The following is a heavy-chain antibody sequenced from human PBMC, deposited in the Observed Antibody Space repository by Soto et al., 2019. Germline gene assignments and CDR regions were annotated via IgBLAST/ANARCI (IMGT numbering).Heavy chain of an antibody. V-gene: IGHV4-39*01. CDR2: IHYTGST. Sequence: QLQLQESGPGLVKTSETLSLSCSVSGDSISSNNSYCGWIRQPPGKGLQWIGSIHYTGSTHYNPSLKSLVPMSVDSSKGQVSRKLSSVTAAHTAVLYCARLPAYAFPTVYATHYVNSWCQGNLVTVST. CDR3: ARLPAYAFPTVYATHYVNS. J-gene: IGHJ4*02. D-gene: IGHD2-8*01. CDR1: GDSISSNNSY.